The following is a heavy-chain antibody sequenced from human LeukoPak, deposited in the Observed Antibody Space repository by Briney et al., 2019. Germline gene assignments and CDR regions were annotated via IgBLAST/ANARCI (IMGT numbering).Heavy chain of an antibody. CDR3: ASSQIFGVATYYYYYYGMDV. CDR2: IGAYNGNT. Sequence: ASVKVSCKASGYTFTSYGISWVRQAPGQGLEWMGWIGAYNGNTNYAQKLQGRVTMTTDTSTSTAYMELRSLRSDDTAVYYCASSQIFGVATYYYYYYGMDVWGQGTTVTVSS. CDR1: GYTFTSYG. V-gene: IGHV1-18*01. D-gene: IGHD3-3*01. J-gene: IGHJ6*02.